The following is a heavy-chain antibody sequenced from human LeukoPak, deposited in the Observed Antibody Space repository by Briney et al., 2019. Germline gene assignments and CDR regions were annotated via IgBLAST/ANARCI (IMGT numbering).Heavy chain of an antibody. J-gene: IGHJ4*02. Sequence: GGSLRLSCAASGFTFSSYGMHWVRQAPGKGLEWVAIISYDGGKKDYADSVKGRFTISRDNSKNTVYLQMDNLRAEDTALYYCAKDHVNAGRLDYWGQGTPVTVSS. D-gene: IGHD6-13*01. CDR2: ISYDGGKK. V-gene: IGHV3-30*18. CDR3: AKDHVNAGRLDY. CDR1: GFTFSSYG.